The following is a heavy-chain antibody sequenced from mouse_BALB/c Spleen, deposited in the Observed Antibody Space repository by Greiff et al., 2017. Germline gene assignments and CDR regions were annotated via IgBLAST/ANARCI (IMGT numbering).Heavy chain of an antibody. Sequence: VQLQQSGAELVRPGASVTLSCKASGYTFTDYEMYWVKQTPVHGLEWIGAIDPETGGTAYNQKFKGKATLTADKSSSTAYMELRSLTSEDSAVYYCTRRGWLRGDYYFDDWGQGTTLTVSS. CDR1: GYTFTDYE. D-gene: IGHD2-3*01. CDR3: TRRGWLRGDYYFDD. J-gene: IGHJ2*01. V-gene: IGHV1-15*01. CDR2: IDPETGGT.